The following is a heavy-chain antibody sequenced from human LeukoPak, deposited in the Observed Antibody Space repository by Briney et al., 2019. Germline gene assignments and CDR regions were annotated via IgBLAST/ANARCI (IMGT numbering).Heavy chain of an antibody. V-gene: IGHV3-21*01. CDR1: GFTFSNHA. CDR2: ISSSSSYI. CDR3: ARDRYCSSTSCYFDY. J-gene: IGHJ4*02. Sequence: GGSLRLSCTASGFTFSNHAMNWVRQAPGKGLEWVSSISSSSSYIYYADSVKGRFTISRDNAKNSLYLQMNSLRAEDTAVYYCARDRYCSSTSCYFDYWGQGTLVTVSS. D-gene: IGHD2-2*01.